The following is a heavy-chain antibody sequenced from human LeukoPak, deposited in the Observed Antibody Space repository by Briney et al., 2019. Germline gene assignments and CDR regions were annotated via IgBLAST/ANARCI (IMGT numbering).Heavy chain of an antibody. V-gene: IGHV4-4*08. D-gene: IGHD3-22*01. CDR2: IYTSGST. Sequence: SETLSLTCTVSGGSISSYYWSWIRQPPGKGLEWIGYIYTSGSTNYNPSLKSRVTISVDTSKNQFSLKLSSVTAADTAVYYCARFRGWGYYYDSSGPHYTGSRRNWGQGTLVTVSS. J-gene: IGHJ4*02. CDR3: ARFRGWGYYYDSSGPHYTGSRRN. CDR1: GGSISSYY.